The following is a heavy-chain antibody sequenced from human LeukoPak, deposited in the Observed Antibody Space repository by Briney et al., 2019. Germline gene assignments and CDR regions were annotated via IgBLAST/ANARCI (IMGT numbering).Heavy chain of an antibody. CDR3: ARGRSRITIFGVVMTGIFDY. V-gene: IGHV4-39*07. CDR1: GGSISSSSYY. D-gene: IGHD3-3*01. J-gene: IGHJ4*02. Sequence: SETLSLTCTVSGGSISSSSYYWGWIRQPPGKGLEWIGSIYYSGSTYYNPSLKSRVTISVDTSKNQFSLKLSSVTAADTAVYYCARGRSRITIFGVVMTGIFDYWGQGTLVTVSS. CDR2: IYYSGST.